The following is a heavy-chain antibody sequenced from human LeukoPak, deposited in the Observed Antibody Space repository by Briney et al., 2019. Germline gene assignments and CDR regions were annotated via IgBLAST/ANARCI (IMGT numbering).Heavy chain of an antibody. Sequence: GESLKISCKGSGYSFTSYWIGRVRQMPGKGLEWMGIIYPGDSDTRYSPSFQGQVSISADKSISTAYLQWSSLKASDTAMYYCARGYRSTKGYMDVWGKGTTVTVSS. CDR3: ARGYRSTKGYMDV. J-gene: IGHJ6*03. CDR2: IYPGDSDT. D-gene: IGHD2-2*01. CDR1: GYSFTSYW. V-gene: IGHV5-51*01.